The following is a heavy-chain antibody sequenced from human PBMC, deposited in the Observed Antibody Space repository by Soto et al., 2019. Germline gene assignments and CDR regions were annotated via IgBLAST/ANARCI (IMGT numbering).Heavy chain of an antibody. CDR3: ARHASYDFWSGYYNWFDP. CDR1: GGSISSYY. D-gene: IGHD3-3*01. CDR2: IYYSGST. V-gene: IGHV4-59*08. J-gene: IGHJ5*02. Sequence: SVTLSLTCSVSGGSISSYYWIWILQPPGKGLEWIGYIYYSGSTNYNPSLKSRVTISVDTSKNQFSLKLSSVTAADTAVYYCARHASYDFWSGYYNWFDPWGQRTLVTVSS.